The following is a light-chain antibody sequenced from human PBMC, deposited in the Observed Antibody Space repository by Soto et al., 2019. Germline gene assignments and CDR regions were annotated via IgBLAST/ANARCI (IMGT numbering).Light chain of an antibody. J-gene: IGLJ1*01. V-gene: IGLV2-14*01. CDR1: SSDVGAYNY. CDR3: FSFTTDWTHV. CDR2: EVS. Sequence: QSALTQPASVSGSPGQSITISCTGTSSDVGAYNYVSWFQQHPRKAPTLIISEVSNRPSGVSNRFSGSKSGNAASLTISGLQAEDEADYFCFSFTTDWTHVFGTGTKVTVL.